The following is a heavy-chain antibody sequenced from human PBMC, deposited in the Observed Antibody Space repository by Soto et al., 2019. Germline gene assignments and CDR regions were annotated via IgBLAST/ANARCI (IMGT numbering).Heavy chain of an antibody. CDR2: IYYSGST. D-gene: IGHD3-22*01. J-gene: IGHJ3*02. CDR3: ARVASEYYYDSSGYYFAFDI. CDR1: GGSISSYY. Sequence: SETLSLTCTVSGGSISSYYWSWIRQPPGKGLEWIGYIYYSGSTNYNPSLKSRVTISVDTSKNQFSLKLSSVTAADTAVYYCARVASEYYYDSSGYYFAFDIWGQGTMVTVS. V-gene: IGHV4-59*01.